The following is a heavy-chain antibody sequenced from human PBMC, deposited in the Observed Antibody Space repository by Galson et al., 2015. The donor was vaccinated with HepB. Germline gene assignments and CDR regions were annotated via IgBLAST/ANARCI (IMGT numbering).Heavy chain of an antibody. V-gene: IGHV1-3*01. Sequence: SVKVSCKASGYTFTSYAMHWVRQAPGQRLEWMGWINAGNGNTKYSQKFQGRVTITRDTSASTAYMELSSLRSEDTAVYYCAREVGNSSWYGDYMDVWGKGTTVTVSS. CDR2: INAGNGNT. J-gene: IGHJ6*03. CDR3: AREVGNSSWYGDYMDV. D-gene: IGHD6-13*01. CDR1: GYTFTSYA.